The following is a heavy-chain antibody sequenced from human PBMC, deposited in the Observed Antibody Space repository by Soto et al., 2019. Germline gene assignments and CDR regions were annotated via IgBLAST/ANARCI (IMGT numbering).Heavy chain of an antibody. CDR2: IYYSGST. V-gene: IGHV4-59*01. CDR3: ARGGAGGSSWYRTWYYYGMDV. D-gene: IGHD6-13*01. CDR1: GGSISSYY. J-gene: IGHJ6*02. Sequence: SETLSLTCTVSGGSISSYYWSWIRQPPGKGLEWIGYIYYSGSTNYNPSLKSRVTISADTSKNQFSLKLSSVTAADTAVYYCARGGAGGSSWYRTWYYYGMDVWGQGTTVTVSS.